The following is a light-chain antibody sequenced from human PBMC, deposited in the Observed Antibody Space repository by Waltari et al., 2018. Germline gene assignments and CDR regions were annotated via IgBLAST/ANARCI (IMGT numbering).Light chain of an antibody. CDR3: HVWDSYSDHAV. Sequence: SYVLTQPPSVSVAPGKTATITCWGNNLGSKRVHWYQQKPGQAPVLVMYYDSDRPSGTPERFSGSNSGNTATLTISRVEAGDEADYYCHVWDSYSDHAVFGGGTQLTVL. CDR2: YDS. J-gene: IGLJ7*01. V-gene: IGLV3-21*04. CDR1: NLGSKR.